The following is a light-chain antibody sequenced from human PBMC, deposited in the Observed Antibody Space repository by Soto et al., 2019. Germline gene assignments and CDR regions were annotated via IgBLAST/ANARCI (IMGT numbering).Light chain of an antibody. J-gene: IGLJ1*01. CDR1: SSDVGGYNY. CDR2: EVS. Sequence: QSALTQPASVSGSPGQSITISRTGTSSDVGGYNYVSWFQHHPGKAPKLIIYEVSYRPSGVSNRFSGSKSGDTASLTISGLQAEDGADYYCSSFTNTITRYAFGTGTKVTV. CDR3: SSFTNTITRYA. V-gene: IGLV2-14*01.